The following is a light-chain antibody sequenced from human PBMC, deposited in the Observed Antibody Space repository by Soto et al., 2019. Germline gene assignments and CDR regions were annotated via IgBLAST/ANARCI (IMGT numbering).Light chain of an antibody. V-gene: IGKV3-20*01. J-gene: IGKJ1*01. Sequence: EIVLTQSPGTLSLSPGERATLSCRASQSVSSSYLAWYQQKPGQAPRLLIYGASSRATGIPDRFSGSGSGTDFTLTISXXXXXDFAVYYCQQYGSXXRTFGXG. CDR3: QQYGSXXRT. CDR2: GAS. CDR1: QSVSSSY.